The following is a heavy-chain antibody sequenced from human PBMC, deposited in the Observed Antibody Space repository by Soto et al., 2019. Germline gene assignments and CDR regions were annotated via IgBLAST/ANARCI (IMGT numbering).Heavy chain of an antibody. D-gene: IGHD3-22*01. CDR1: GGTFSSYA. CDR2: IIPIFGTA. J-gene: IGHJ5*02. CDR3: ARSPYDSSGYSWFDP. Sequence: ASVKVSCKXSGGTFSSYAISWVRQAPGQGLEWMGGIIPIFGTANYAQKFQGRVTITADESTSTAYMELSSLRSEDTAVYYCARSPYDSSGYSWFDPWGQGTLVTVSS. V-gene: IGHV1-69*13.